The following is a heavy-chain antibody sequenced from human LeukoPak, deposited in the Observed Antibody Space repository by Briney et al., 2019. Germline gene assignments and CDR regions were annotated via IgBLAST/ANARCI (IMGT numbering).Heavy chain of an antibody. Sequence: GGSLRLSCAASGFTFSSYSMNWVRQAPGKGLEWVSSISSSSSYIYYADSVKGRFTISRDNAKNSLYLQMNSLRAEDTAVYYCARDLRGQRFVGFDIWGQGTMVTVSS. CDR1: GFTFSSYS. CDR3: ARDLRGQRFVGFDI. J-gene: IGHJ3*02. CDR2: ISSSSSYI. D-gene: IGHD1-1*01. V-gene: IGHV3-21*01.